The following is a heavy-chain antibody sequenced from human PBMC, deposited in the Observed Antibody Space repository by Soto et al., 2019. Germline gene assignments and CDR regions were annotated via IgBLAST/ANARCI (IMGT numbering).Heavy chain of an antibody. J-gene: IGHJ4*02. CDR1: GYTFTNYG. D-gene: IGHD2-15*01. CDR2: INPDNGNT. V-gene: IGHV1-18*04. Sequence: ASVKVSCKASGYTFTNYGIGWVRQAPGQGLEWMGWINPDNGNTYYGRKVQGRITMTTDTSTTTAYLQWSSLKASDTAMYYCARHVGCSGGPCYIDYWGQGTLVTVSS. CDR3: ARHVGCSGGPCYIDY.